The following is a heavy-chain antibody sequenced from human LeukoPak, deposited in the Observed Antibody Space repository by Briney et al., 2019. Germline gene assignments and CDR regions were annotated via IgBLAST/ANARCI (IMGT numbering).Heavy chain of an antibody. D-gene: IGHD2-2*01. J-gene: IGHJ6*03. CDR3: ARPLGSTSSPTTPRHYYYYMDV. V-gene: IGHV7-4-1*02. CDR1: GYTFTSYA. CDR2: INTNNGNP. Sequence: ASVKVSCKASGYTFTSYAMNWVRQAPGEGLEWMGWINTNNGNPTYAQGFTGRFVFSLDTSVSTAYLQISSLKAEDTAVYYCARPLGSTSSPTTPRHYYYYMDVWGKGTTVTVSS.